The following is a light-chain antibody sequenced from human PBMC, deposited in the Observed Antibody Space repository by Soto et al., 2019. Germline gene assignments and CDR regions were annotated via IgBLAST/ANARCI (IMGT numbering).Light chain of an antibody. Sequence: QSVLPQPPSASGTPGPRVTISCSGSNSNIGTHPVNWYQQLPGTAPKLLIYTNNQRPSGVPDRFSGSKSGTSASLAISGLQSEDEADYYCAAWDDSLHGPVFGGGTKVTVL. CDR2: TNN. CDR1: NSNIGTHP. CDR3: AAWDDSLHGPV. J-gene: IGLJ2*01. V-gene: IGLV1-44*01.